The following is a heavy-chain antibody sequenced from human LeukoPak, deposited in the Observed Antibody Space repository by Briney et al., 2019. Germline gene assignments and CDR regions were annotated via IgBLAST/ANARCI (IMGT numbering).Heavy chain of an antibody. Sequence: SVKVSCKASRGTFSSYTISWVRQAPGQGLEWMGRIIPILGIANYAQKFQGRVTITADKSTRTAYMELSSLRSEGTAVYYCASGKYDFWSGYYASFDYWGQGTLVTVSS. D-gene: IGHD3-3*01. CDR3: ASGKYDFWSGYYASFDY. CDR1: RGTFSSYT. J-gene: IGHJ4*02. CDR2: IIPILGIA. V-gene: IGHV1-69*02.